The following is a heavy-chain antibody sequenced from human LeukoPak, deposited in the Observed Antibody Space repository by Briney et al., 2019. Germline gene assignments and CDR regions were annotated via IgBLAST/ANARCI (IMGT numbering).Heavy chain of an antibody. Sequence: ASVKVSCKASGYTFTGYYMHWVRQAPGQGLEWMGWINPNSGGTNYAQKFQGRVTMTRDTSISTAYMELSRLRSDDTAVYYCARETTLTTLPYYYYFMDVWGKGTTVTVSS. CDR3: ARETTLTTLPYYYYFMDV. V-gene: IGHV1-2*02. D-gene: IGHD4-11*01. J-gene: IGHJ6*03. CDR1: GYTFTGYY. CDR2: INPNSGGT.